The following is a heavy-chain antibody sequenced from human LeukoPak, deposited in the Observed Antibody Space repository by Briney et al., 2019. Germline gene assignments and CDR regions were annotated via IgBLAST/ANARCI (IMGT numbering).Heavy chain of an antibody. D-gene: IGHD6-13*01. CDR2: IRYDGSDK. CDR3: AKTTGGSTWYLDY. V-gene: IGHV3-30*02. J-gene: IGHJ4*02. CDR1: GFTFSSYG. Sequence: PGGSLRLSCAASGFTFSSYGMDWVRQAPGKGLEWVAFIRYDGSDKYYADSVRGRFTISRGNSKNTLYLQMNSLRAEDTAVYYCAKTTGGSTWYLDYWGQGTLVTVSS.